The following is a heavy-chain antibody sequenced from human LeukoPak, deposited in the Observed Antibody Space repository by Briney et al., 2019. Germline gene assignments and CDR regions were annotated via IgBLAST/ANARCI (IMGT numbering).Heavy chain of an antibody. Sequence: PGGSLRLSCAASGFIFINFGMHWVRQAPGKGLEWVAFIRYDGSNKYYADSVRGRFTISRDDSKNTLYLQMKSLRAKDTAVYYCAKVGAAPPRYYMDVWGKGTTVTVSS. CDR1: GFIFINFG. D-gene: IGHD1-26*01. CDR2: IRYDGSNK. J-gene: IGHJ6*03. V-gene: IGHV3-30*02. CDR3: AKVGAAPPRYYMDV.